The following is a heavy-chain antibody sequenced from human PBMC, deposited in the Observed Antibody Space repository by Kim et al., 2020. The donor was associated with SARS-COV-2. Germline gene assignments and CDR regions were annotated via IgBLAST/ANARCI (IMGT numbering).Heavy chain of an antibody. CDR3: ARVGGAETWSYYYYGMDV. V-gene: IGHV3-33*01. CDR2: IWYDGSNK. Sequence: GGSLRLSCAASGFTFSSYGMHWVRQAPGKGLEWVAVIWYDGSNKYYADSVKGRFTISRDNSKNTLYLQMNSLRAEDTAVYYCARVGGAETWSYYYYGMDVWGQGTTVTVSS. J-gene: IGHJ6*02. D-gene: IGHD3-3*01. CDR1: GFTFSSYG.